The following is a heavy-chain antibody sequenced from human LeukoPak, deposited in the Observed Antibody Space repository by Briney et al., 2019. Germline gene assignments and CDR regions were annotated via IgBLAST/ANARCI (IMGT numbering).Heavy chain of an antibody. Sequence: GGSLRLSCAASGFTFSDYYMSWIRQAPGKGLEWVSYISSSGSTIYYADSVKGRFTISRDNAKNSPYLQMNSLRAEDTAVYYCARDYCGGGSCYSGGGYYYYGMDVWGQGTTVTVSS. CDR1: GFTFSDYY. CDR2: ISSSGSTI. D-gene: IGHD2-15*01. J-gene: IGHJ6*02. CDR3: ARDYCGGGSCYSGGGYYYYGMDV. V-gene: IGHV3-11*01.